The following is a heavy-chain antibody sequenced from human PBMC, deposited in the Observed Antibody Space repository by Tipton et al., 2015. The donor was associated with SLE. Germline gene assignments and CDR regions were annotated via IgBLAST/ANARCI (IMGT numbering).Heavy chain of an antibody. CDR1: GGSFSGYY. CDR2: IYTSGST. J-gene: IGHJ6*02. V-gene: IGHV4-4*09. CDR3: ARGYDFWSGRYGMDV. D-gene: IGHD3-3*01. Sequence: TLSLTCAVYGGSFSGYYWSWIRQPPGKGLEWIGYIYTSGSTNYNPSLKSRVTISVDTSKNQFSLKLSSVTAADTAVYYCARGYDFWSGRYGMDVWGQGTTVTVPS.